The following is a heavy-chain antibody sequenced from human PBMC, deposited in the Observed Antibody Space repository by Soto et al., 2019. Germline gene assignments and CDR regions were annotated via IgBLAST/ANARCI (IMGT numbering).Heavy chain of an antibody. J-gene: IGHJ6*01. D-gene: IGHD6-19*01. CDR1: GGSFTGYL. CDR3: ARVAAVAGGFYYGMGV. Sequence: QVQLQQWGAGLLKPSETLSLTCAVYGGSFTGYLWSWIRQPPGKGLEWIGETSHRGVTDYNPSLKSRVTISADTSKNQFSLTLSTVTAADTAVYYCARVAAVAGGFYYGMGVGGQGTTVTVSS. CDR2: TSHRGVT. V-gene: IGHV4-34*01.